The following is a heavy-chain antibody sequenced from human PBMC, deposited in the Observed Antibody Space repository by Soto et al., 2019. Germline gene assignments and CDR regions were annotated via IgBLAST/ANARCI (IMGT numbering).Heavy chain of an antibody. J-gene: IGHJ4*02. CDR3: ARADDYSNRFDY. CDR1: GENIGRGGCG. V-gene: IGHV4-30-4*01. Sequence: AVSGENIGRGGCGSSWKSQPPGKGLEWIGHIYYSGSTYYNPSLKSRVTISEDTSKNQFSLKLSSVTAADTAVYYCARADDYSNRFDYWGQGTLVTVSS. D-gene: IGHD4-4*01. CDR2: IYYSGST.